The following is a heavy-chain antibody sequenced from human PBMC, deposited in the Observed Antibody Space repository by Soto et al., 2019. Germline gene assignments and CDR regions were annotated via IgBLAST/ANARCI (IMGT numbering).Heavy chain of an antibody. J-gene: IGHJ6*02. CDR1: GGSISRGGYY. Sequence: QVQLQESGPGLVKPSQTLSLTCTVSGGSISRGGYYWSWIRQHPGKGLEWIGYIYYSGSTYYNPSLKSRVTISVDTSKNQFSLKLSSVTAADTAVYYCARETIGYYGMDVWGQGTTVTVSS. CDR3: ARETIGYYGMDV. D-gene: IGHD3-3*01. V-gene: IGHV4-31*03. CDR2: IYYSGST.